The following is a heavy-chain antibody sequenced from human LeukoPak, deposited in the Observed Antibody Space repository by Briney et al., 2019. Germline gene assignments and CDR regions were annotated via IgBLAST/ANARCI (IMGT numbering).Heavy chain of an antibody. D-gene: IGHD4-17*01. V-gene: IGHV1-2*02. J-gene: IGHJ4*02. CDR1: GYTFTGYY. Sequence: ASVKVSCKASGYTFTGYYMHWVRQAPGQGLEWMGWINPNSGGTNYAQKFQGRVTMTRDTSISTAYMELSRLRSDDTAVYYCARVKFLGDYGSPLGYWGQGTLVTVSS. CDR2: INPNSGGT. CDR3: ARVKFLGDYGSPLGY.